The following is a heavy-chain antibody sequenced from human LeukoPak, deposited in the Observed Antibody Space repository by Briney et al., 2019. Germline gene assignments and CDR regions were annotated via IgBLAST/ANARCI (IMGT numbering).Heavy chain of an antibody. CDR3: ARGRSSSPMEWFDP. CDR2: IYYSGST. D-gene: IGHD6-13*01. J-gene: IGHJ5*02. CDR1: GGSISSYY. V-gene: IGHV4-59*01. Sequence: SETVSLTCTVSGGSISSYYWSWIRQPPGKGLEWIGYIYYSGSTNYNPSLKSRVTISVDTSKNQFSLKLSSVTAADTAVYYCARGRSSSPMEWFDPWGQGTLVTVSS.